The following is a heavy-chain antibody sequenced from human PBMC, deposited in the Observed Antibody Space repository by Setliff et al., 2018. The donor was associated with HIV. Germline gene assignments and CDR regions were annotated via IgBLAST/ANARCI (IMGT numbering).Heavy chain of an antibody. CDR1: GFTFSSYA. CDR3: AKASVTSIQYFDY. D-gene: IGHD2-2*02. J-gene: IGHJ4*02. Sequence: GGSLRLSCAASGFTFSSYAMSWVRQAPGKGLEWVSTISAGGGDTYYADSVKGRFTISRDKSKNTLSLQMNSLRAEDTAVYYCAKASVTSIQYFDYWGQGTLVTVSS. CDR2: ISAGGGDT. V-gene: IGHV3-23*01.